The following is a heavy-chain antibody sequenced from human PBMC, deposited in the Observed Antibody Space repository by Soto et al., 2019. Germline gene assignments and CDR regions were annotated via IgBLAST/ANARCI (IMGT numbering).Heavy chain of an antibody. CDR3: ARVFGDYLIDAFDI. CDR1: GFSLNSYE. CDR2: ISGSGSPI. D-gene: IGHD4-17*01. Sequence: EAQLVESGGGLVQPGGSLRLSCAAFGFSLNSYEMDWVRQAPGKGLEWVSHISGSGSPIYYADSVKGRFTISRDNAKNSVFLQMNSLRAEDTAVYYCARVFGDYLIDAFDIWGQGTMVTVSS. V-gene: IGHV3-48*03. J-gene: IGHJ3*02.